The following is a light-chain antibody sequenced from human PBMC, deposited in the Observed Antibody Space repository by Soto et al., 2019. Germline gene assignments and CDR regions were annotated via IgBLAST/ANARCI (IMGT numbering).Light chain of an antibody. Sequence: DIQMTQSPSTLSASVGDRVPITCRARQSISSWLAWYQQKPGKAPKLLIYDASSLESGVPSRFSGSGSGTEFTLTISSLQPDDFATYYCQQYNSYSITFGHGTRLEIK. J-gene: IGKJ5*01. CDR1: QSISSW. CDR2: DAS. CDR3: QQYNSYSIT. V-gene: IGKV1-5*01.